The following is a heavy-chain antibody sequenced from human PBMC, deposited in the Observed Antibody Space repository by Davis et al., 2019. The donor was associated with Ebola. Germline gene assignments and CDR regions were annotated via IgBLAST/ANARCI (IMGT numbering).Heavy chain of an antibody. CDR2: MFQTGYT. CDR3: ARVWNDYGSGSYYDY. CDR1: GGSISSAGYS. J-gene: IGHJ4*02. Sequence: SETLSLTCAVSGGSISSAGYSWNWIRQSPGKGLEWLGYMFQTGYTYYNPSLKSRVTISVDTSKNQFSLKLSSVTTADTAVYYCARVWNDYGSGSYYDYWGQGILVTVSS. D-gene: IGHD3-10*01. V-gene: IGHV4-30-2*06.